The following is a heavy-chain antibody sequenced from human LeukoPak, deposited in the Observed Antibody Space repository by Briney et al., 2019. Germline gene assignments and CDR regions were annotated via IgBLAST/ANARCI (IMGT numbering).Heavy chain of an antibody. CDR1: GFTLSSYA. Sequence: GGSLRLSCAASGFTLSSYAMSWVRQAPGKGLEWVSAISDSGNTYHADSVKGRFTISRDNSKNTLYLQMNSLRAEDTAVYYCAKWRLGGGDCLYHWGQGTLVTVSS. V-gene: IGHV3-23*01. CDR2: ISDSGNT. J-gene: IGHJ5*02. D-gene: IGHD2-21*02. CDR3: AKWRLGGGDCLYH.